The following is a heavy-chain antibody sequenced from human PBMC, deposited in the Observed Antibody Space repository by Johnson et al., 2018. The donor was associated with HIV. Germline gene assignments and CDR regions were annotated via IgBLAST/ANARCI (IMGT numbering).Heavy chain of an antibody. CDR2: ISYDGSNK. D-gene: IGHD1-26*01. Sequence: QVQLVESGGGVVQPGRSLRLSCAASGFTFSSYGMHWVRQAPGKGLEWVAVISYDGSNKYYADSVKGRFTISRANSKNTLYLQMNSLRAEDTAVYYCAKRYSGSLRDTFDIWGQGTMVTVSS. V-gene: IGHV3-30*18. CDR3: AKRYSGSLRDTFDI. CDR1: GFTFSSYG. J-gene: IGHJ3*02.